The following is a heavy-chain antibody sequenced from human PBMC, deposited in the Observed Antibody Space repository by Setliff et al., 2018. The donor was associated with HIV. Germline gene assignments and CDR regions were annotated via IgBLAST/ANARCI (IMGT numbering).Heavy chain of an antibody. J-gene: IGHJ4*02. CDR1: GGSIIRRDYY. D-gene: IGHD5-12*01. V-gene: IGHV4-39*01. CDR3: ARRGDGYILDY. Sequence: SETLSLTCTISGGSIIRRDYYWGWIRQPPGKGLQWIGSIHYSGSTYYQPSLRSRVSISVDTAKNQFSLNLKSVTAADTAVYYCARRGDGYILDYWGRGTLVTVSS. CDR2: IHYSGST.